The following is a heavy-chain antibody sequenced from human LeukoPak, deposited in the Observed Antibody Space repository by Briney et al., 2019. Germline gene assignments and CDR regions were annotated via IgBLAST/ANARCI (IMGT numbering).Heavy chain of an antibody. V-gene: IGHV3-23*01. J-gene: IGHJ4*02. CDR2: ISAGGGST. CDR1: GFTFSNYA. CDR3: ARASALGSCTATRCLTFDS. D-gene: IGHD2-8*02. Sequence: PWGSLRLSCAASGFTFSNYAMTWVRQAPGKGLEWVSSISAGGGSTYYADFVKGRFTITRDTFRNTVFLQMYSLRVEDTAVYYCARASALGSCTATRCLTFDSWGQGTLVTVSS.